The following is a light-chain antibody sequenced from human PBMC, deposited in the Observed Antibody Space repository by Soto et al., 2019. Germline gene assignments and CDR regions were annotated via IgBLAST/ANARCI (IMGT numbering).Light chain of an antibody. J-gene: IGLJ1*01. V-gene: IGLV2-11*01. Sequence: QSALTQPRSVSGSPGQSVTISCTGTSSDVGRYDYVSWYQQHPGKAPKLITYDVSERPSGVPDRFSGSKFGNTASLTISGLQAEDEADYSCCSFAGSYTYVFGTGTKVTVL. CDR1: SSDVGRYDY. CDR2: DVS. CDR3: CSFAGSYTYV.